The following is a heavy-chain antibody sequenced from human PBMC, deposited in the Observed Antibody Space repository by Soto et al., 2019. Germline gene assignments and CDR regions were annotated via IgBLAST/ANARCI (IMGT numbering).Heavy chain of an antibody. CDR3: ARDRHTAMAPFSYYYGMDV. D-gene: IGHD5-18*01. CDR2: ISSSSSYI. Sequence: GGSLRLSCAASGFTFSSYSMNWVRQAPGKGLEWVSSISSSSSYIYYADSVKGRFTISRDNAKNSLYLQMNSLRAEDTAVYYCARDRHTAMAPFSYYYGMDVWGQGTTVTVSS. CDR1: GFTFSSYS. V-gene: IGHV3-21*01. J-gene: IGHJ6*02.